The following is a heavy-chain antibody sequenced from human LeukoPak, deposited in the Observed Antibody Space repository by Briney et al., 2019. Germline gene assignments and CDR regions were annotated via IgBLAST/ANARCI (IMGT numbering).Heavy chain of an antibody. CDR1: GFTVSSNS. V-gene: IGHV3-66*01. J-gene: IGHJ4*02. Sequence: GGSLRLSCAASGFTVSSNSMSWVRQAPGKGLEWVSVIYSGGSTSSADSVKGRFLISRDNVKNTLFLQMNSLRAEDTAIYYCARGRPFDYWGQGTLVTVSS. CDR3: ARGRPFDY. D-gene: IGHD6-6*01. CDR2: IYSGGST.